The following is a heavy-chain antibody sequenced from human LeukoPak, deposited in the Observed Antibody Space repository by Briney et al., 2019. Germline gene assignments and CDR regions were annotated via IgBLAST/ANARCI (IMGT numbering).Heavy chain of an antibody. Sequence: PGGSLRLSCAASGFTFSSYAMHWARQAPGKGLEWVAVVSYDGTNKFYADSVRGRFTISRDNSKNTLYLQMEYMRVEDTAVYYCAKDSGWKWEDPGKGVDYWGQGTLVTVSS. CDR3: AKDSGWKWEDPGKGVDY. J-gene: IGHJ4*02. CDR2: VSYDGTNK. CDR1: GFTFSSYA. V-gene: IGHV3-30*04. D-gene: IGHD1-26*01.